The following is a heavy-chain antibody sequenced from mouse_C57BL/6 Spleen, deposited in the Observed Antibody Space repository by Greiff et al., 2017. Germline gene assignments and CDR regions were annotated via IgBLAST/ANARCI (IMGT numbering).Heavy chain of an antibody. D-gene: IGHD3-3*01. V-gene: IGHV1-80*01. CDR2: IYPGDGDT. CDR3: ARRGDSYAMDY. Sequence: QVHVKQSGAELVKPGASVKISCKASGYAFSSYWMNWVKQRPGKGLEWIGQIYPGDGDTNYNGKFKGKATLTADKSSSTAYMQLSSLTSEDSAVYFCARRGDSYAMDYWGQGTSVTVSS. J-gene: IGHJ4*01. CDR1: GYAFSSYW.